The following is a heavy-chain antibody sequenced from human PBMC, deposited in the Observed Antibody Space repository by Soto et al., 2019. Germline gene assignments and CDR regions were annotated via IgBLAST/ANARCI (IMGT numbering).Heavy chain of an antibody. J-gene: IGHJ6*02. V-gene: IGHV3-30*04. CDR2: ISYSGVDQ. CDR1: GFFFDSFA. Sequence: QGQLVESGGGVVKPGRSLRLSCAASGFFFDSFAIHWVRQAPGKGLEWVAFISYSGVDQDYTDSVKGRFTISRDNRKNTVSLQMNSLRVEDSAVYFCARDKGSYGDTYYYGLDVWGRGTTVIVSS. D-gene: IGHD4-17*01. CDR3: ARDKGSYGDTYYYGLDV.